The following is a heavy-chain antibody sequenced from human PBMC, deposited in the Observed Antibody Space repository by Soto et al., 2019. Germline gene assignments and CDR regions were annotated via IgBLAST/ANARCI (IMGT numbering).Heavy chain of an antibody. J-gene: IGHJ4*02. D-gene: IGHD1-26*01. CDR2: ISTTSSTI. V-gene: IGHV3-48*02. CDR3: ARDGVGATLA. Sequence: EVQLVESGGGLVQPGGSLRLSCAASGFTFSSYSMNWVSQAPGKGLEWVSYISTTSSTIYYADSVKGRFTISRDNAKNSLLLQMNSLRDEDTAVYYCARDGVGATLAWGQGTLVTVSS. CDR1: GFTFSSYS.